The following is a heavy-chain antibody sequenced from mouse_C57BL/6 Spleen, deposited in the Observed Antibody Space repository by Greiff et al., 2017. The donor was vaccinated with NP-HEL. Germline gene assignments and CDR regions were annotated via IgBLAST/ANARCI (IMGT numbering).Heavy chain of an antibody. V-gene: IGHV1-69*01. CDR2: IDPSDSYT. CDR1: GYTFTSYW. J-gene: IGHJ3*01. CDR3: ARGGVFFFAY. Sequence: QVQLQQPGAELVMPGASVKLSCKASGYTFTSYWMHWVKQRPGQGLEWIGEIDPSDSYTNYNQKFKGKSTLTVDKSSSTAYMQLSSLTSEDSAVYYCARGGVFFFAYWGQGTLVTVSA.